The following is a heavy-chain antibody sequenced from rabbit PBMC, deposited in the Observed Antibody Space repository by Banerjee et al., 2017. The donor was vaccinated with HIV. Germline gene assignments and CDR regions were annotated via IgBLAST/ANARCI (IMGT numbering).Heavy chain of an antibody. CDR3: ARDNPYSSDWGDLNL. CDR2: IYAGSSGST. J-gene: IGHJ4*01. V-gene: IGHV1S45*01. CDR1: GFSFSSGYD. Sequence: QEQLEESGGDLVKPEGSLTLTCTASGFSFSSGYDMCWVRQAPGKGLEWIACIYAGSSGSTYYASWAKGRFTISKTSSTTVTLQMTSLTAADTATYFCARDNPYSSDWGDLNLWGPGTLVTVS. D-gene: IGHD4-1*01.